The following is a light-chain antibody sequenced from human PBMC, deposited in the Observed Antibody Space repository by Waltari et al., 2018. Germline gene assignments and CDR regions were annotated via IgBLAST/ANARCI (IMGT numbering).Light chain of an antibody. V-gene: IGLV1-47*01. CDR3: ASWDDNLSGAV. CDR2: RKD. J-gene: IGLJ2*01. Sequence: QSVLTQPPSTSGTPGQRVTIYCSGSSSNIGSNYVYWYQQFPGTAPKLLIYRKDQRPAGVPDRFSGSKFGTSPSLAISGLRSDDEADYFCASWDDNLSGAVFGGGTRLTVL. CDR1: SSNIGSNY.